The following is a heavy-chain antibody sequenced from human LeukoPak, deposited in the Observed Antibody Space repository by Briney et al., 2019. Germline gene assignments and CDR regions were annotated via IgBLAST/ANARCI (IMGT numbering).Heavy chain of an antibody. CDR3: TRALNGNTWWDS. CDR2: IYAANSDT. CDR1: GYSFSSNW. J-gene: IGHJ4*02. Sequence: GESPKISCKASGYSFSSNWIGWVRQMPGKGLEWMGIIYAANSDTRYSPSIQGQVTISADKSISTAYLQWRSLQASDTGIYYCTRALNGNTWWDSWGQGTLVTVSS. D-gene: IGHD1-7*01. V-gene: IGHV5-51*01.